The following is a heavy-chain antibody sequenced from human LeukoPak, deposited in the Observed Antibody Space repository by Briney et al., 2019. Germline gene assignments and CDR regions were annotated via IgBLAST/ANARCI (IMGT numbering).Heavy chain of an antibody. Sequence: SETLSLTCTVSGGPISSGGYYWSWIRQHPGKGLEWIGYIYYSGTTYYNPSLESRVTISVDMSKNQFSLRLSSVTAADTAVYYCARVKDYGDYWFDPWGQGTLVTVSS. CDR1: GGPISSGGYY. D-gene: IGHD4-17*01. V-gene: IGHV4-31*03. CDR3: ARVKDYGDYWFDP. CDR2: IYYSGTT. J-gene: IGHJ5*02.